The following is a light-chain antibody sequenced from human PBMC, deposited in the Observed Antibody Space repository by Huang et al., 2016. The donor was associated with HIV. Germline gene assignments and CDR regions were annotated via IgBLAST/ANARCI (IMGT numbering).Light chain of an antibody. Sequence: EIVMTQSPATLSVSPGERATLYCRASESVSSKLAWYQQKPGQVPRLLIYDASTRATAIPVRFSGSGSGTEFTLTISSLQSEDSAVYYCQQYYNWPLYTFGQGTKLEIK. CDR1: ESVSSK. CDR3: QQYYNWPLYT. J-gene: IGKJ2*01. V-gene: IGKV3-15*01. CDR2: DAS.